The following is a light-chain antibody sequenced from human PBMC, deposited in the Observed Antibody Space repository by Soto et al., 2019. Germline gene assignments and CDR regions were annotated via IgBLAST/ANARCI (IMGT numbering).Light chain of an antibody. CDR2: GAS. V-gene: IGKV3D-15*01. CDR1: QSVSDN. Sequence: EIVMTQSPATLSVSPGERATLFCKASQSVSDNLAWYQQKPGQAPSLLIYGASIRATGIPARFSGVGSGTEFTLTISSLQSEDVLVYYCQQYYNWTLTFGGGTKVEI. J-gene: IGKJ4*01. CDR3: QQYYNWTLT.